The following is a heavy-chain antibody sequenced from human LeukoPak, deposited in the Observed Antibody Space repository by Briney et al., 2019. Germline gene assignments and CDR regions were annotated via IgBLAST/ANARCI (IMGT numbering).Heavy chain of an antibody. CDR2: INSDGSTT. CDR1: GFSFNRYW. J-gene: IGHJ4*02. V-gene: IGHV3-74*01. D-gene: IGHD5-24*01. CDR3: ARGGDGSNSLINY. Sequence: PGGSLRLSCAASGFSFNRYWMHWVRQVPGKGPVGVSRINSDGSTTNYADSVKGRFTISRDNTKSMMYLQMNSLSVEDTAVYYCARGGDGSNSLINYWGQGTLVTVSS.